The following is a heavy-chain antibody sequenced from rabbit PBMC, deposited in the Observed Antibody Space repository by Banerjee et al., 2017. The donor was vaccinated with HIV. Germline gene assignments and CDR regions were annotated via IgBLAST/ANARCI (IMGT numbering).Heavy chain of an antibody. J-gene: IGHJ3*01. CDR1: GFSFSSSYW. D-gene: IGHD6-1*01. CDR2: IYTSSGST. Sequence: QSLEESGGDLVKPGASLTLTCTASGFSFSSSYWICWVRQAPGKGLEWIACIYTSSGSTGYASWAKGRFTISKTSSTTVTLQMTSLTAADTATYFCARSYYSYAYVGVAFAMDLRGQGTLVTVS. V-gene: IGHV1S40*01. CDR3: ARSYYSYAYVGVAFAMDL.